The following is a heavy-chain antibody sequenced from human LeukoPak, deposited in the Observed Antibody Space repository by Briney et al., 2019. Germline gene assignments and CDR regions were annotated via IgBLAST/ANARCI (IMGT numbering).Heavy chain of an antibody. V-gene: IGHV6-1*01. CDR2: TFYRSKWYF. J-gene: IGHJ4*02. Sequence: SQTLSLTCAIPGDTVSSNNVAWNWIRQSPSRGLEWLGRTFYRSKWYFDYAESVKSRITIYPDTSKNQFSLQLKSVTPEDTAVYYCAQGWDLNSWGQGTLVTVSS. CDR1: GDTVSSNNVA. D-gene: IGHD1-26*01. CDR3: AQGWDLNS.